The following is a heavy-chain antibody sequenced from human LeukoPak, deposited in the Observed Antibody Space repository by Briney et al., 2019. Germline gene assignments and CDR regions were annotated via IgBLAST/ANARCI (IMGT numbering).Heavy chain of an antibody. V-gene: IGHV1-69*01. CDR1: GGTFSSYA. D-gene: IGHD2-2*01. CDR3: ARGGYCSSTSCYLDFDY. J-gene: IGHJ4*02. Sequence: ASVKVSCKASGGTFSSYAISWVRQAPGQGLEWMGGIIPIFGHRSSRAECESTSTAYMELSSLRSEDTAVYYCARGGYCSSTSCYLDFDYWGQGTLVTVSS. CDR2: IIPIFG.